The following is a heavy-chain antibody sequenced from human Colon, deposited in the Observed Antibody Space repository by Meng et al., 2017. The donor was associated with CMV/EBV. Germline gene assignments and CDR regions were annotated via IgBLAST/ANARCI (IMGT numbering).Heavy chain of an antibody. V-gene: IGHV4-61*08. CDR2: IHYTGNT. CDR3: ARDVMLPAPFFDP. J-gene: IGHJ5*02. D-gene: IGHD2-2*01. CDR1: DGSVNSEAAY. Sequence: VSDGSVNSEAAYWNWLRQPPGKGLEWIGYIHYTGNTNYNPSLKSRVTMSIDTSKNQFSLTLFSVTAADTAVYYCARDVMLPAPFFDPWGQGTLVTVSS.